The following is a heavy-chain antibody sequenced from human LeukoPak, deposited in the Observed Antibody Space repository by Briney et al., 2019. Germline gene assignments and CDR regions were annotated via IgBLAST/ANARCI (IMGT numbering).Heavy chain of an antibody. J-gene: IGHJ4*02. CDR2: IYTSGST. CDR1: GGSISSGSYY. V-gene: IGHV4-61*02. CDR3: ASSSSSSEKYYFDY. Sequence: PSETLSLTCTVSGGSISSGSYYWSWIRQPAGKGLEWIGRIYTSGSTNYNPSLKSRVTISVDTSKNQFSLKLSSVTAADTAVYYCASSSSSSEKYYFDYWGQGTLVTVSS. D-gene: IGHD6-6*01.